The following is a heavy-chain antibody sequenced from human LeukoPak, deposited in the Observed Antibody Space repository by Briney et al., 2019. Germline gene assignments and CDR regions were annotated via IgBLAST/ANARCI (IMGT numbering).Heavy chain of an antibody. CDR1: GYTFTSYH. CDR3: ARGPLPSPFVRWLVLDY. D-gene: IGHD6-19*01. V-gene: IGHV1-8*01. CDR2: MYPNSGNT. Sequence: ASVKVSCKASGYTFTSYHINWVRQATGQGVEWMGWMYPNSGNTGYAQKFRGRAIMNRNTSLSTAYVALSSLRSEDTAVYYCARGPLPSPFVRWLVLDYWGQGTLVTVSS. J-gene: IGHJ4*02.